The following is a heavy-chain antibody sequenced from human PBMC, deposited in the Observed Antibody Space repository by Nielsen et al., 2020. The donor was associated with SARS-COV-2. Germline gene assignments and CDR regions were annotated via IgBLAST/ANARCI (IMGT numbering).Heavy chain of an antibody. CDR2: IYYSGST. D-gene: IGHD6-13*01. CDR1: GGSISSSSYY. Sequence: SETLSLTCTVSGGSISSSSYYWGWIRQPPGKGLEWIGSIYYSGSTYYNPSLKSRVTISVDTSKNQFSLKLSSVTAADTAVYYCARDSGYSSSWYAWFDPWGQGTLVT. CDR3: ARDSGYSSSWYAWFDP. V-gene: IGHV4-39*07. J-gene: IGHJ5*02.